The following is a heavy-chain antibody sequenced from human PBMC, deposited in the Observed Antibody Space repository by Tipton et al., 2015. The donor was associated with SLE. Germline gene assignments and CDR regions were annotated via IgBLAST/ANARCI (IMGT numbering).Heavy chain of an antibody. CDR1: GYTFTSYD. Sequence: QVQLVQSGPEAKKPGASVKVSCKASGYTFTSYDISWVRQAPGQALEWMGWISAYNGNTNFAQKLQSRVTMTTDTSTSTAYMELRSLTSDDTAVYCCARVGSRAARKRHCYGMDGWGQGTTITVSS. CDR2: ISAYNGNT. J-gene: IGHJ6*02. D-gene: IGHD6-6*01. CDR3: ARVGSRAARKRHCYGMDG. V-gene: IGHV1-18*01.